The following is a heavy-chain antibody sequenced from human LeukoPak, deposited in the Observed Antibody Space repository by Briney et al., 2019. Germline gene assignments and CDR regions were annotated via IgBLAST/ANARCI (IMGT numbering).Heavy chain of an antibody. CDR1: GFTFSAYA. Sequence: PGGSVRLSCEASGFTFSAYAMPWVRQAPGKGLEWVSSIGSENKQHYSESVKGRFAISREHPKKPLFLQQHNLRIEDTPLYSCARDLHYYLAMDIWGQGTTVTVSS. CDR3: ARDLHYYLAMDI. CDR2: IGSENKQ. D-gene: IGHD2-21*02. J-gene: IGHJ6*02. V-gene: IGHV3-13*05.